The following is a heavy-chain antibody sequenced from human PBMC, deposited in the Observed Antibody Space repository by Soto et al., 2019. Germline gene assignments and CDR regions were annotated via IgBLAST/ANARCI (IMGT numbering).Heavy chain of an antibody. J-gene: IGHJ6*03. D-gene: IGHD3-16*01. Sequence: EVQLLESGGGLVQPGGSLRLSCAASGFTFSSYAMSWVRQAPGKGLEWVSDFSGSGGSTYYADSVKGRFTISRDNSKNTLYLQMNSLRAEDTAVYYFAKGSRLDRHYYMDVWGKGTTVTVSS. V-gene: IGHV3-23*01. CDR2: FSGSGGST. CDR3: AKGSRLDRHYYMDV. CDR1: GFTFSSYA.